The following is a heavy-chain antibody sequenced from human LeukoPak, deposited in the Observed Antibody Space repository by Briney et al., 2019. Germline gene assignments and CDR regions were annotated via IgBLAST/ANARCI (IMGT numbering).Heavy chain of an antibody. CDR3: ARVGSAAAKTFDY. J-gene: IGHJ4*02. CDR1: GFTFSSYA. CDR2: ISSSGSTI. Sequence: GGSLRLSCAASGFTFSSYAMHWVRQAPGKGLEWVSYISSSGSTIYYADSVKGRFTISRDNAKNSLYLQMNSLRAEDTAVYYCARVGSAAAKTFDYWGQGTLVTVSS. V-gene: IGHV3-48*04. D-gene: IGHD6-13*01.